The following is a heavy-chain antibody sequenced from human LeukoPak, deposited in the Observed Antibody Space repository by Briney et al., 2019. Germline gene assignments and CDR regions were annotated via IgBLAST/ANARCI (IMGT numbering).Heavy chain of an antibody. J-gene: IGHJ4*02. V-gene: IGHV4-39*01. CDR2: KTYSGST. CDR1: GGSISRSSNY. Sequence: WETLSLTCSVSGGSISRSSNYWGWIRQPPGMGPGWIGSKTYSGSTYYNPSLKGRVTISVDASKNQFSLKLSFVTAADTAVYYCARHSDDCFVDYCGQGTLVTVSS. D-gene: IGHD2-21*02. CDR3: ARHSDDCFVDY.